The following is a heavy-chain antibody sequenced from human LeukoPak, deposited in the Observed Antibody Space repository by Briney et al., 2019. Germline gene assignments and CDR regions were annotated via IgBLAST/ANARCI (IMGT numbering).Heavy chain of an antibody. CDR2: IYYSGST. D-gene: IGHD5-12*01. CDR3: ARDGMVATRCLDY. V-gene: IGHV4-59*01. CDR1: GGSISSYY. J-gene: IGHJ4*02. Sequence: SETLSLTCTVSGGSISSYYWSWIRQPPGKGLEWIGYIYYSGSTNYNPSLKSRVTISVDTSKNQFSLKLSSVTAADTAVYYCARDGMVATRCLDYWGQGTLVTVSS.